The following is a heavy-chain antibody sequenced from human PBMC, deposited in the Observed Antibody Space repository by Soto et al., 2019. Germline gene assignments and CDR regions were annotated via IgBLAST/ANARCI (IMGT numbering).Heavy chain of an antibody. CDR3: ARMPFGAFDY. D-gene: IGHD3-3*01. V-gene: IGHV4-31*03. Sequence: QVQLQESGPGLVRASETLSLTCTVSGGSFNTGGYYWSWVRQRPEKGLEWIGYVYDSGHTYYNPSLKSRPAISLDTSKSQISLKLSSVTAADTALYFCARMPFGAFDYWGQGILVTVSS. J-gene: IGHJ4*02. CDR2: VYDSGHT. CDR1: GGSFNTGGYY.